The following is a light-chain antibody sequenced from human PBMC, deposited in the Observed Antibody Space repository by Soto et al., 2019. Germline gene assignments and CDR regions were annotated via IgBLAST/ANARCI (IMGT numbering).Light chain of an antibody. V-gene: IGLV1-47*01. CDR1: SSNIGSNY. CDR3: APWDDSLSGWV. J-gene: IGLJ3*02. CDR2: RNN. Sequence: QAVLTQPPSAYGTPGQRVTISCSGSSSNIGSNYVYWYQQLPGTAPKLLIYRNNQRPSGVPDRFSGSKSGTSASLAISGLRSEDEADYYCAPWDDSLSGWVFGGGTKVTVL.